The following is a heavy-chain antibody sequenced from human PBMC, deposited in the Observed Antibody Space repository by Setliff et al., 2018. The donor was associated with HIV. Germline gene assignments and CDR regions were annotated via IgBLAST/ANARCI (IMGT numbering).Heavy chain of an antibody. CDR1: GGSISSYY. V-gene: IGHV4-4*07. D-gene: IGHD5-18*01. J-gene: IGHJ3*02. Sequence: SETLSLTCTVSGGSISSYYWSWIRQPAGKGLEWIGHISATGSTNYNASLKSRVTISVDTAQKQFSLKLNSVTAADTAVYYCARSVDTAIADAFDIWGQGTMVTVSS. CDR3: ARSVDTAIADAFDI. CDR2: ISATGST.